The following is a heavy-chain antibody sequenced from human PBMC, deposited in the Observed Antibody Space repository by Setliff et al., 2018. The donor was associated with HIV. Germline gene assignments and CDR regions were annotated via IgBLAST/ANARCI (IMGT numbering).Heavy chain of an antibody. CDR1: GFIFSSYA. J-gene: IGHJ4*02. D-gene: IGHD2-2*03. V-gene: IGHV3-23*01. CDR2: ISGSGGGT. Sequence: GGSLRLSCAASGFIFSSYAMTWVRQAPGKGLEWVSSISGSGGGTYYADSVKGRFTISRDKSKNTVYLQMYSLRAEDTALYYCAKDRVGYCSSISCPGGFDYWGQGTLVTVSS. CDR3: AKDRVGYCSSISCPGGFDY.